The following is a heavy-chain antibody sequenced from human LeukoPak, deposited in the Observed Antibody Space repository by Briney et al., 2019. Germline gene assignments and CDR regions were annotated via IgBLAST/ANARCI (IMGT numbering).Heavy chain of an antibody. CDR2: IKQDGSDK. D-gene: IGHD6-6*01. Sequence: PGGSLRLSCVASGFTFGKYWMSWVRQAPGKGLEWVANIKQDGSDKYYVDSVKGRFTISRDNAKNSLYLQMNSLRAEDTAVYYCARGGSAFPPGYWGQGTLVTVSS. V-gene: IGHV3-7*04. CDR3: ARGGSAFPPGY. CDR1: GFTFGKYW. J-gene: IGHJ4*02.